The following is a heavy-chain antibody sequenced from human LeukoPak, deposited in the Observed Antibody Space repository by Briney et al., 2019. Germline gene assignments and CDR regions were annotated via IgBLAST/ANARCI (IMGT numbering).Heavy chain of an antibody. Sequence: GGSLRLSCAASGFTFSSYSMNWVRQAPGKGLEWVSSISSSSSYIYYADSVKGRFTITRDNAKNSLYLQMNSLRAEDTAVYYCARVLGLDHDYWGQGTLVTVSS. CDR3: ARVLGLDHDY. CDR1: GFTFSSYS. V-gene: IGHV3-21*01. J-gene: IGHJ4*02. D-gene: IGHD1-7*01. CDR2: ISSSSSYI.